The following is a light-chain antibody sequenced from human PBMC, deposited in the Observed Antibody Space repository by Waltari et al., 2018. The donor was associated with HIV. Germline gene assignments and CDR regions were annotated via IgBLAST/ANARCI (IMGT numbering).Light chain of an antibody. V-gene: IGLV3-19*01. Sequence: SSELTQDPAVSVALGQTVRIQCQGDSLRSSYARWYQQKPGQAPGLVIYGKNNRPSGIPDRFSGSSSGNTASLTITGAQAEDEADYYCNSRDSSGNHVVFGGGTKLTVL. J-gene: IGLJ2*01. CDR2: GKN. CDR1: SLRSSY. CDR3: NSRDSSGNHVV.